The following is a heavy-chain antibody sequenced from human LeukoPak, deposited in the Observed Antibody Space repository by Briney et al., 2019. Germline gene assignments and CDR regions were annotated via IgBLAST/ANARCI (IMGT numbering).Heavy chain of an antibody. D-gene: IGHD3-22*01. CDR2: IKSDGSST. V-gene: IGHV3-74*01. CDR3: ARVEGYYYDSSGYHDY. Sequence: GGSLRLSCAASGFTFSSYWMHWVRQAPGKGLVWVSRIKSDGSSTSYADSVKGRFTISRDNAKNTLYLQMNSLRAEDTAVYYCARVEGYYYDSSGYHDYWGQGTLVTVSS. J-gene: IGHJ4*02. CDR1: GFTFSSYW.